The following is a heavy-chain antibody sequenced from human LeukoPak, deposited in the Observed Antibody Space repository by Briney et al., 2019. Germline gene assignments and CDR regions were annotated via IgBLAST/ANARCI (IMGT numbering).Heavy chain of an antibody. CDR3: ARVSGPGMNEYYHL. CDR1: GFTFSGAW. V-gene: IGHV3-74*01. J-gene: IGHJ1*01. Sequence: GGSLRLSCAASGFTFSGAWMHWVRQAPGKGLVWVSRINDDGSGTRHADSVKGRFTISRDNAKNTLYLQMNSLRAEDTAVYYCARVSGPGMNEYYHLWGQGTLVTVSS. CDR2: INDDGSGT. D-gene: IGHD3-10*01.